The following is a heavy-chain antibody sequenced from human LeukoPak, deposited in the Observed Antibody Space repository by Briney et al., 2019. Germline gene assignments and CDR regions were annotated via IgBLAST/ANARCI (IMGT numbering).Heavy chain of an antibody. CDR1: GDSMSRYY. Sequence: SETLSLTCTVSGDSMSRYYWNWIRQPPGKELEWIGYMSYSGSTNYNPSLNSRVTISLDKSKNQVSLTLRSVTAADTATYYCASLTGGVGARRFDYWGQGTLVTVSS. CDR3: ASLTGGVGARRFDY. CDR2: MSYSGST. V-gene: IGHV4-59*08. J-gene: IGHJ4*02. D-gene: IGHD1-26*01.